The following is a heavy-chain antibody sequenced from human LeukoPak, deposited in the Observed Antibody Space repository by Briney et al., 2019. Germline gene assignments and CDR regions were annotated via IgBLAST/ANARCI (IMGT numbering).Heavy chain of an antibody. CDR3: ARGPGYCSSTSCTTNYYYYMDV. CDR2: IYYSGST. D-gene: IGHD2-2*01. J-gene: IGHJ6*03. Sequence: SETLSLTCTVSGGSISSSSYYWGWIRQPPGKGLEWIGSIYYSGSTYYNPSLKSRVTISVDTSKNQFSLKLSSVTAADTAVYYCARGPGYCSSTSCTTNYYYYMDVWGKGTTVTVSS. CDR1: GGSISSSSYY. V-gene: IGHV4-39*07.